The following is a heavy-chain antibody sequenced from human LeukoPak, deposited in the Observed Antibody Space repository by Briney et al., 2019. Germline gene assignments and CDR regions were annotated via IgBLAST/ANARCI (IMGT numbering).Heavy chain of an antibody. CDR2: MNPNSGNT. J-gene: IGHJ4*02. D-gene: IGHD3-10*01. V-gene: IGHV1-8*03. CDR3: ARSGTGDERIGVDY. CDR1: GYTFTSYD. Sequence: ASVKVSCKASGYTFTSYDINWVRQATGQGLERMGWMNPNSGNTGYAQNFQGRVTITRDTSISTAYMELSSLRSEDTAVYYCARSGTGDERIGVDYWGQGTLVTVSS.